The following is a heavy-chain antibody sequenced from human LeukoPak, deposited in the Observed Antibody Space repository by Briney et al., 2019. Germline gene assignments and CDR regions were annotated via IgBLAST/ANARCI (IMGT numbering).Heavy chain of an antibody. J-gene: IGHJ4*02. V-gene: IGHV3-11*04. CDR1: GFAFTDYY. CDR2: ISNNDRSI. Sequence: KTGGSLRLSCAASGFAFTDYYLSWIRRAPGKGLEWISYISNNDRSIYYADSVKGRFTISRDNAKNSLYLEMSSLRADDAAIYYCATAARRRCAQRFDYWGQGTQVTVSS. CDR3: ATAARRRCAQRFDY.